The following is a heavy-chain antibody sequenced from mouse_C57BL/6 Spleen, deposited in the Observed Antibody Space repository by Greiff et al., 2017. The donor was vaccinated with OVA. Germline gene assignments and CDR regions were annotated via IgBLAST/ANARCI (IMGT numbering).Heavy chain of an antibody. CDR2: ILPGSRST. CDR1: GYTFTGYW. D-gene: IGHD2-5*01. Sequence: QVQLQQSGAELMKPGASVKLSCKATGYTFTGYWIEWVKQRPGHGLEWIGEILPGSRSTNYNEKFKGKATFTADTSSNTAYMQLSSLTTEDSAIYYCAREAAYSNSWFAYWGQGTLVTVSA. CDR3: AREAAYSNSWFAY. V-gene: IGHV1-9*01. J-gene: IGHJ3*01.